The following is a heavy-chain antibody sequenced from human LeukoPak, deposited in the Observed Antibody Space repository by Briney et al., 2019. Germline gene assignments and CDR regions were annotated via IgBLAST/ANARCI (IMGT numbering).Heavy chain of an antibody. CDR1: GFTFGKYW. Sequence: GGSLRLSCVASGFTFGKYWMSWVRQAPGKGLEWVANIKLDGSEKNYVDSVKGRFTISRDNTKNSLYLQMNSLRVKDTAVFYCARDQYDTWSRRGNFDSWGQGTLVIVSS. V-gene: IGHV3-7*03. D-gene: IGHD3-3*01. J-gene: IGHJ4*02. CDR2: IKLDGSEK. CDR3: ARDQYDTWSRRGNFDS.